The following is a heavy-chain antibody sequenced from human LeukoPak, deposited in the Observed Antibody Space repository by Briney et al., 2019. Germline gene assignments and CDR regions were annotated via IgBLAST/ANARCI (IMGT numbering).Heavy chain of an antibody. CDR1: GGSISSGGDY. J-gene: IGHJ5*02. V-gene: IGHV4-31*03. CDR2: IYYSGST. Sequence: SETLSLTCTVSGGSISSGGDYWSWIRQHPGKGLEWIVYIYYSGSTYYNPSLKSRVTISVDTSKNQFSLKLSSVTAADTAVYYCARVLGVVVPAAMSGWFDPWGQGTLVTVSS. D-gene: IGHD2-2*01. CDR3: ARVLGVVVPAAMSGWFDP.